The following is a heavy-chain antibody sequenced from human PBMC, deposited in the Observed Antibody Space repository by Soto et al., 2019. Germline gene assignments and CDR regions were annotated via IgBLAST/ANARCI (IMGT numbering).Heavy chain of an antibody. CDR3: ARGRRITGTYYYYGMDV. Sequence: QVQLVQSGAEVKKPGSSVKVSCKASGGTFSSYAISWVRQAPGQGLEWMGGIIPIFGTANYAQKFQGRVTITADESTSTAYMELSSLRSEDTAVYYCARGRRITGTYYYYGMDVWGQGTTVTVSS. J-gene: IGHJ6*02. CDR2: IIPIFGTA. D-gene: IGHD1-20*01. CDR1: GGTFSSYA. V-gene: IGHV1-69*01.